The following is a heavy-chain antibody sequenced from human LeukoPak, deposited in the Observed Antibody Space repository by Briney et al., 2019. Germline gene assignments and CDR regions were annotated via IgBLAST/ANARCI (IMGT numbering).Heavy chain of an antibody. J-gene: IGHJ3*02. CDR3: ARFRPHGYYDTFDI. CDR1: GYTFTSYA. D-gene: IGHD5-18*01. Sequence: ASVKVSCKASGYTFTSYAMNWVRQAPGQGLEWMGWINTNSGDPTYAQGFTGRFVFSLDTSVSTAYLQISSLRAEDTAVYYCARFRPHGYYDTFDIWGQGTMVTVS. CDR2: INTNSGDP. V-gene: IGHV7-4-1*02.